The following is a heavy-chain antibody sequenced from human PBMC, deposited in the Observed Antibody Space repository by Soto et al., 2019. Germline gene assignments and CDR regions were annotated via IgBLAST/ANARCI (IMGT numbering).Heavy chain of an antibody. D-gene: IGHD6-19*01. CDR2: IKQDGSEK. Sequence: CRAARETISRWWLSWVRQAPGKGLEWVANIKQDGSEKYYVDSVKGRFTISRDNAKNSLYLQMNSLRAEDTAVYYCARAVIAVAGTGWFDPWGQGTLVTVSS. J-gene: IGHJ5*02. V-gene: IGHV3-7*04. CDR3: ARAVIAVAGTGWFDP. CDR1: RETISRWW.